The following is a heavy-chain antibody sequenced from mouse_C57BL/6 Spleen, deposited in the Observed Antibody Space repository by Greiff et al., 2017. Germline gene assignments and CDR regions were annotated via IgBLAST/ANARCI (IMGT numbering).Heavy chain of an antibody. J-gene: IGHJ2*01. Sequence: VKLMESGAELVKPGASVKLSCKASGYTFTSYWMQWVKQRPGQGLEWIGEIDPSDSYTNYNQKFKGKATLTVDTSSSTAYMQLRSLTSEDSAVYYCARRGGYSYYFDYWGQGTTLTVSS. D-gene: IGHD2-3*01. CDR2: IDPSDSYT. CDR3: ARRGGYSYYFDY. V-gene: IGHV1-50*01. CDR1: GYTFTSYW.